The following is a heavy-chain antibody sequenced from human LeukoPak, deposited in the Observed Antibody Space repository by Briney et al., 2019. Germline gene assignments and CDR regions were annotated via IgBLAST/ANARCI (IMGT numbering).Heavy chain of an antibody. CDR1: GFIFSNYG. CDR2: ISNNGGYT. Sequence: PGGSLRLSCAASGFIFSNYGMNWVRQAPGKGLEWASAISNNGGYTYYADSVQGRFTISRDNSKSTLCLQMNSLRAEDTAVYYCAKQLGYCSDGSCYFPYWGQGTLVTVSS. CDR3: AKQLGYCSDGSCYFPY. V-gene: IGHV3-23*01. J-gene: IGHJ4*02. D-gene: IGHD2-15*01.